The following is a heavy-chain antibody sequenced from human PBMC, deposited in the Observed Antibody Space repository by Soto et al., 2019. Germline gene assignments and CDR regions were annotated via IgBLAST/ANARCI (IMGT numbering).Heavy chain of an antibody. CDR2: IFYSGST. CDR3: VRVRTLSTLDY. V-gene: IGHV4-59*01. Sequence: PSETLSLTCTVAGVSISNSYWAWIRQSPEKGLECIGYIFYSGSTKYNPSLQSRVTISLDAPKNQFFLQLTSVTAADSAVYFCVRVRTLSTLDYWGQGTLVTVSS. J-gene: IGHJ4*02. CDR1: GVSISNSY.